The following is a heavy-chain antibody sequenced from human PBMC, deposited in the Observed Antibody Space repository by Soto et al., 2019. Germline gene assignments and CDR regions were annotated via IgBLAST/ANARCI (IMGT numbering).Heavy chain of an antibody. J-gene: IGHJ4*02. V-gene: IGHV4-59*11. D-gene: IGHD2-15*01. Sequence: NPSETLSLTCTVSGGSITSHYWSWIRQPPGKGLEWIGYVHNSGRTNYNPSLKSRVTISVDTSKNQFSLKLSSVTAAGTAVYYCARETCSVGSCHYDYWGLGTLVTVSS. CDR1: GGSITSHY. CDR3: ARETCSVGSCHYDY. CDR2: VHNSGRT.